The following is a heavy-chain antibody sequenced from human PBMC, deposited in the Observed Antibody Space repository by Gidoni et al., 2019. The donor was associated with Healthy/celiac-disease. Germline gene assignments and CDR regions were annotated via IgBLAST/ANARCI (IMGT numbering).Heavy chain of an antibody. J-gene: IGHJ4*02. CDR2: SNPNSGGT. Sequence: QVQLVQSGAEVKKPGASVKVSCKASGYTFTGYYMHWVRQAPGQGLEWMGWSNPNSGGTNYAQKFQGRVTMTKDTSISTAYMKLSRLRSDDTAVYYWARAASYYDFWSGYSHTRSEYYFDYWGQGTLVTVSS. V-gene: IGHV1-2*02. D-gene: IGHD3-3*01. CDR3: ARAASYYDFWSGYSHTRSEYYFDY. CDR1: GYTFTGYY.